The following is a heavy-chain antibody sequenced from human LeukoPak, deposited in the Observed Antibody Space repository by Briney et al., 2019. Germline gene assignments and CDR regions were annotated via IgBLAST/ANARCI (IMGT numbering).Heavy chain of an antibody. CDR3: ARTQYSSGSDNAFDI. D-gene: IGHD6-19*01. CDR1: GGSISSGSYY. J-gene: IGHJ3*02. V-gene: IGHV4-61*02. Sequence: SETLSLTCTVSGGSISSGSYYWSWIRQPAGKGLEWIGRIYTSGSTNYNPSPKSRVTISVDTSKNQFSLKLSSVTAADTAVYYCARTQYSSGSDNAFDIWGQGTMVTVSS. CDR2: IYTSGST.